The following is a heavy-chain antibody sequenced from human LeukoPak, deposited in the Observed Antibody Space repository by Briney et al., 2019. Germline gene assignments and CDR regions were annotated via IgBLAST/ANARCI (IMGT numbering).Heavy chain of an antibody. J-gene: IGHJ2*01. D-gene: IGHD4-17*01. CDR2: ISYDGSNK. V-gene: IGHV3-30-3*01. Sequence: PGRSLRLSCAASGFTFSSYAMHWVRQAPGKGLEWVAVISYDGSNKYYADSVKGRFTISRDNSKNTLYLQMNSLRAEDTAVYYCARERYGDPGYFDLWGRGTLVTVSS. CDR3: ARERYGDPGYFDL. CDR1: GFTFSSYA.